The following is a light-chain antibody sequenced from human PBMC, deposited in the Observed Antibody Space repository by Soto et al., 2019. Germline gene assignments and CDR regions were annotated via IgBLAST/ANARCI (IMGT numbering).Light chain of an antibody. V-gene: IGKV3-15*01. CDR1: ESISRN. Sequence: EIVMTQSPATLSVSPGERATLSCRASESISRNLDWYQQKPGQAPRLLVFGASTRASGVAARFSGSGSGTEFTLTISSLQSEDFAIYHCQQYHNWPPAWTFGQGTKVEIK. CDR2: GAS. CDR3: QQYHNWPPAWT. J-gene: IGKJ1*01.